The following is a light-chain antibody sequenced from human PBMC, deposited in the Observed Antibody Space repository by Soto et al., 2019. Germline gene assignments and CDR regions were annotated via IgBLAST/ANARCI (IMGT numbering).Light chain of an antibody. CDR1: QRIGNN. CDR2: EAS. V-gene: IGKV1-39*01. J-gene: IGKJ1*01. CDR3: EQSYRTPPT. Sequence: DIQMTQSPSSLSASVGDRVTITCRASQRIGNNLNWYQQKPGKAPKLLISEASTLQRGVPSRFSGSGSGTDITLTISSLQTEDFATYYCEQSYRTPPTFGQGTKVEI.